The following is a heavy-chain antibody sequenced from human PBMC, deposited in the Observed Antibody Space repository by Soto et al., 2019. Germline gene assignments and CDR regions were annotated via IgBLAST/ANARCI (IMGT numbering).Heavy chain of an antibody. CDR1: GFTFSSYA. CDR3: ARAGPTYYYGSGSYSPPFDY. V-gene: IGHV3-30-3*01. Sequence: TGGSLRLSCAASGFTFSSYAMHWVRQAPGKGLEWVAVISYDGSNKYYADSVKGRFTISRDNSKNTLYLQMNSLRAEDTAVYYCARAGPTYYYGSGSYSPPFDYWGQGTLVTVSS. D-gene: IGHD3-10*01. CDR2: ISYDGSNK. J-gene: IGHJ4*02.